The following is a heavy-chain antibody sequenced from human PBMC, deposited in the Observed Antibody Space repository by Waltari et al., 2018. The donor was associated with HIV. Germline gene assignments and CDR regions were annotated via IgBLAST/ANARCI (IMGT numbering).Heavy chain of an antibody. CDR3: AREPRGDFAFDS. CDR2: IYTNGNT. CDR1: GGSVSSGSYF. Sequence: QVQLQESGPGLVKPSQTLSLTCTVAGGSVSSGSYFWNWIRQPAGKGLEWIGRIYTNGNTSYNPSLKSRLTISLETSKNQFSLKLRSVTAADTAVYYCAREPRGDFAFDSWGRGTLVTVSS. J-gene: IGHJ4*02. V-gene: IGHV4-61*02. D-gene: IGHD4-17*01.